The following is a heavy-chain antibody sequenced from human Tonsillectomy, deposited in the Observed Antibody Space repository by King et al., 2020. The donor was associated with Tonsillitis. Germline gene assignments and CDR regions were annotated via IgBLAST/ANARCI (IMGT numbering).Heavy chain of an antibody. CDR1: GYTFTSYY. D-gene: IGHD3-22*01. J-gene: IGHJ1*01. CDR2: INPSGGST. Sequence: QLVQSGAEVKKPGASVKVSCKASGYTFTSYYMHWVRQAPGQGLEWMGIINPSGGSTSYAQKFQGRGTMTRDTSTSTVYMGRRSLRSEDTAVYYCARVEDDSSGYYYGLEYFQHWGQGTLVTVSS. CDR3: ARVEDDSSGYYYGLEYFQH. V-gene: IGHV1-46*01.